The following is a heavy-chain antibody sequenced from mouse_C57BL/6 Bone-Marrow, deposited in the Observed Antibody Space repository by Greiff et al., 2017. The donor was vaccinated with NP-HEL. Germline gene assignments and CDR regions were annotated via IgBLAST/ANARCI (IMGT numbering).Heavy chain of an antibody. V-gene: IGHV3-8*01. CDR2: ISYSGST. CDR3: AREMYYYGSSYGYFDY. J-gene: IGHJ2*01. CDR1: GYSITSDY. D-gene: IGHD1-1*01. Sequence: VQLQQSGPGLAKPSQTLSLTCSVTGYSITSDYWNWIRKFPGNKLEYMGYISYSGSTYYNPSLTSRISITRDTSKNQYYLQLNSVTTEDTATYYCAREMYYYGSSYGYFDYWGQGTTLTVSS.